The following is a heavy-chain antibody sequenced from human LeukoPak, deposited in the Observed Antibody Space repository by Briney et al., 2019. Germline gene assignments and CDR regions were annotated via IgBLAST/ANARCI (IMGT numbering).Heavy chain of an antibody. D-gene: IGHD6-13*01. J-gene: IGHJ4*02. V-gene: IGHV3-30*02. CDR2: IRFDGTNK. Sequence: GGSLRLSCAASGFTFSSYGMHWVRQAPGKGLECVAFIRFDGTNKYSADSVKGRFTISRDNAKNSLYLQMNSLRAEDTAVYYCARGGLRIAAAVWGQGTLVTVSS. CDR3: ARGGLRIAAAV. CDR1: GFTFSSYG.